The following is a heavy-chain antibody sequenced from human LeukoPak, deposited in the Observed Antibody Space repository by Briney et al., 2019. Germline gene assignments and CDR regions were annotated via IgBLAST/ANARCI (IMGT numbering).Heavy chain of an antibody. J-gene: IGHJ4*02. CDR1: GFTFSSYA. Sequence: GGSLRLSCAASGFTFSSYAMSWVRQAPGKGLEWVSLISGSGGGTYYADSVRGRFTISRDNSKNTLYLQMNSLRGEDTAVYYCADGDYLRWGQGTLVTVSS. CDR2: ISGSGGGT. V-gene: IGHV3-23*01. D-gene: IGHD4-17*01. CDR3: ADGDYLR.